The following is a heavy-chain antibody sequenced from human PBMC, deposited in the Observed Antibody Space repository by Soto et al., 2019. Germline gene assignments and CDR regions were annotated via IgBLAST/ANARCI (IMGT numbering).Heavy chain of an antibody. CDR1: GFTFSSYG. V-gene: IGHV3-30*18. CDR3: ANGEMATNPVAEYFQH. D-gene: IGHD5-12*01. CDR2: ISYDGSNK. J-gene: IGHJ1*01. Sequence: GGSLRLSCAASGFTFSSYGMHWVRQAPGKGLEWVAVISYDGSNKYYADSVKGRFTISRDNSKNTLYLQMNSLRAEDTAVYYCANGEMATNPVAEYFQHWGQGTLVTVSS.